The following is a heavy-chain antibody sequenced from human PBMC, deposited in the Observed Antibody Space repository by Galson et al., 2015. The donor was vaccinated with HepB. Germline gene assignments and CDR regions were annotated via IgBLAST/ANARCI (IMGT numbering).Heavy chain of an antibody. Sequence: SVKVSCKVSGYTLTELPMHWVRQAPGKGLEWMGGFDPEDGETIYAQKFQGRVTMTEDTSTDTAYMELSSLRSEDTAVYYCARDSHRVVLRYFGRAFDIWGQGTMVTVSS. CDR1: GYTLTELP. CDR2: FDPEDGET. D-gene: IGHD3-9*01. CDR3: ARDSHRVVLRYFGRAFDI. V-gene: IGHV1-24*01. J-gene: IGHJ3*02.